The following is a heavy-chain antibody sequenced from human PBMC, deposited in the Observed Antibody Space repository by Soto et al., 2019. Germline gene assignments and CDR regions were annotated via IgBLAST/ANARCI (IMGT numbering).Heavy chain of an antibody. CDR2: IHYSGYT. Sequence: SETLSLTCTVSGGSINSYYWSWIRQPPGKGLEWIGYIHYSGYTMKNPSLESRVTMSTDTSKNQFSLKLTSVTAADTAVYYCSGEVAGGFRFDFWGQGIPVTVSS. V-gene: IGHV4-59*08. D-gene: IGHD3-10*01. CDR1: GGSINSYY. CDR3: SGEVAGGFRFDF. J-gene: IGHJ4*02.